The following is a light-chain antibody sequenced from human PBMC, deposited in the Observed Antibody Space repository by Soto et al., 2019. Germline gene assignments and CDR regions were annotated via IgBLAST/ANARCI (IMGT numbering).Light chain of an antibody. J-gene: IGKJ1*01. V-gene: IGKV3-20*01. Sequence: EIEMTQSPATLSVSPVERANLSCSSSQSVSSSYLAWYQQKPGQAPRLLIYGASSRATGIPDRFSGSGSGTDFTLTISRLEPEDFAVYYCQQYGSSPPKTFGQGTKVDIK. CDR3: QQYGSSPPKT. CDR2: GAS. CDR1: QSVSSSY.